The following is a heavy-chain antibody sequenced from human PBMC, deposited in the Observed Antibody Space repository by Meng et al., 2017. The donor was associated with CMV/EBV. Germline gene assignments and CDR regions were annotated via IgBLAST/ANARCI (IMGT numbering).Heavy chain of an antibody. J-gene: IGHJ4*02. CDR2: TRNKANSYST. V-gene: IGHV3-72*01. Sequence: AAAGFNFSDNYMDWVRQAPGKGLEWVGRTRNKANSYSTEYAASVKGRFTISRDESKNSLYLQMNSLKSEDTAVYYCTRVGSGRYFDNWGQGTLVTVSS. D-gene: IGHD1-26*01. CDR3: TRVGSGRYFDN. CDR1: GFNFSDNY.